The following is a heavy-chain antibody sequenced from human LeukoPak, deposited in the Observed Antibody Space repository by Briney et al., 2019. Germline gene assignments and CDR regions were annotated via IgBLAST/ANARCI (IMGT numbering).Heavy chain of an antibody. CDR2: INHSGST. CDR1: GGSFSGYY. J-gene: IGHJ6*02. CDR3: ARDRRQEYSYGFYYYYGMDV. Sequence: SETLSLTCAVYGGSFSGYYWSWIRQPPGKGLEWIGEINHSGSTNYNPSLKSRVTISVDTSKNQFSLKLSSVTAADTAVYYCARDRRQEYSYGFYYYYGMDVWGQGTTVTVSS. V-gene: IGHV4-34*01. D-gene: IGHD5-18*01.